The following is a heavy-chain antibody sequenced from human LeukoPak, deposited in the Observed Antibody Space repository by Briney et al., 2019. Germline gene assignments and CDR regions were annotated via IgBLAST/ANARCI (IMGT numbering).Heavy chain of an antibody. D-gene: IGHD2-15*01. CDR1: GGSISSSNW. CDR2: IYHSGST. CDR3: ARIRYCSGGSCHEGWFDP. Sequence: PSGTLSLTCAVSGGSISSSNWWSWVRQPPGKGLEWIGEIYHSGSTNYNPSLKSRVTISVDTSKNLFSLKLSSVTAADTAVYYCARIRYCSGGSCHEGWFDPWGQGTLVTVSS. J-gene: IGHJ5*02. V-gene: IGHV4-4*02.